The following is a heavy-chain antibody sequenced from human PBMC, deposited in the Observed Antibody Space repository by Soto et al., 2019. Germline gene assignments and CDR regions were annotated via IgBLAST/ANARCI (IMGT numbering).Heavy chain of an antibody. Sequence: EVQLLESGGGLVQPGGSLRLSSAASRFTFSNYAMSWVRQAPGKGLEWVSTISGSSGSTYYADSVKGRFTISRDNSKNTLSLQMNSLRAEDTAVYYCAKVGRSDYWGQGTLVTVSS. CDR1: RFTFSNYA. J-gene: IGHJ4*02. CDR2: ISGSSGST. CDR3: AKVGRSDY. V-gene: IGHV3-23*01.